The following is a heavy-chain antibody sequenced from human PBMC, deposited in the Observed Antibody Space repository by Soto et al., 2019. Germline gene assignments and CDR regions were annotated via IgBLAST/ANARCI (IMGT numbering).Heavy chain of an antibody. D-gene: IGHD5-12*01. V-gene: IGHV1-69*12. Sequence: QVQLVQSGAAVKKPRASVTVSCKASGGTFSSYTISWVRQSPGQGLEWMGGIIPIFGTANYEQKFQGRVTITADESTSTAYMELSSLRSEDTAVYYCARGNHRWLQLWYFDLWGRGTLVTVSS. CDR1: GGTFSSYT. CDR3: ARGNHRWLQLWYFDL. J-gene: IGHJ2*01. CDR2: IIPIFGTA.